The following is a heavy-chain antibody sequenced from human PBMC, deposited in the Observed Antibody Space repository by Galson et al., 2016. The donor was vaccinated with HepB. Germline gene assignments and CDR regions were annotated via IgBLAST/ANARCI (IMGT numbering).Heavy chain of an antibody. D-gene: IGHD3-10*01. V-gene: IGHV3-7*01. Sequence: SLRLSCAASGFLRNYWMSWVRQAPGKGLEWVANIKQDGSETHYVDSVKGRFTISRDNSKTTLYLEMNSLRAEDTAVYYCARDVTVTMGRGVLDYWGQGTLVTVSS. CDR2: IKQDGSET. CDR3: ARDVTVTMGRGVLDY. J-gene: IGHJ4*02. CDR1: GFLRNYW.